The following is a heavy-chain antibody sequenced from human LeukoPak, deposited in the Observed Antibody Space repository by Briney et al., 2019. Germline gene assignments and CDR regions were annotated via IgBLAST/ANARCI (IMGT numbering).Heavy chain of an antibody. V-gene: IGHV4-59*08. D-gene: IGHD6-6*01. CDR1: GGSISSYY. J-gene: IGHJ6*03. CDR3: AGVNSSSNYYYYMDV. Sequence: PSETLSLTCTVPGGSISSYYWSWIRQPPGKGLEWIGYIYYSGSTNYNPSLKSRVTISVDTSKNQSSLKLSSVTAADTAVYYCAGVNSSSNYYYYMDVWGKGTTVTVSS. CDR2: IYYSGST.